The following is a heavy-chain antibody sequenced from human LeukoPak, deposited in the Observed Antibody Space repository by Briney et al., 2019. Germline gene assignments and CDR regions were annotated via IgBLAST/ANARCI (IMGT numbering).Heavy chain of an antibody. CDR1: GFTFSNYW. CDR3: ARVHCSNGVCYKAFDY. V-gene: IGHV3-7*01. D-gene: IGHD2-8*01. J-gene: IGHJ4*02. Sequence: SGGSLRLSCAASGFTFSNYWMTWVRQAPGKGLEWVANIKEDGSEKYYVDSVKGRFTISRGNAKSSLYLQMNSLRAEDTAVYYCARVHCSNGVCYKAFDYWGQGTLVTVSS. CDR2: IKEDGSEK.